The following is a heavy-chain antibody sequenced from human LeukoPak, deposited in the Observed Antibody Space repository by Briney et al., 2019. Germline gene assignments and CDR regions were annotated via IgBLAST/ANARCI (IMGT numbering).Heavy chain of an antibody. J-gene: IGHJ4*02. D-gene: IGHD3-22*01. CDR1: GGSISTYY. V-gene: IGHV4-59*01. CDR3: AREIPYYDSSGYHPRPY. Sequence: SETLSLTCTVSGGSISTYYWSWIRQPLGKGLEWIGYIYYTGSTSYNPSLKSRVTMSLDASKNQFSLELNSVTPADTAVYYCAREIPYYDSSGYHPRPYWGQGTLVTVSS. CDR2: IYYTGST.